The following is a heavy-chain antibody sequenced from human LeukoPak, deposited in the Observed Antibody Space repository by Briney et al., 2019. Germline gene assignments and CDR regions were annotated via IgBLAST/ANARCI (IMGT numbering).Heavy chain of an antibody. CDR1: GGSISSPY. Sequence: SETLSLTCTVSGGSISSPYWTWIRQPPGKGLEWIGYIYYGGSTDYSPSLKSRATISLDTSKNQFSLHLTSVTAADTAVYYCARQLAGLAPPGFIDSWGQGTLVTVSS. V-gene: IGHV4-59*08. D-gene: IGHD3-3*02. CDR2: IYYGGST. CDR3: ARQLAGLAPPGFIDS. J-gene: IGHJ4*02.